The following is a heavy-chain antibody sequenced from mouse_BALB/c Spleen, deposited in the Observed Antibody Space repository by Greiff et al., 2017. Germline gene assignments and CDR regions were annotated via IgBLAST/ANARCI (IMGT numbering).Heavy chain of an antibody. CDR3: ARNYRPLDY. CDR1: GYSFTGYY. D-gene: IGHD2-14*01. J-gene: IGHJ2*01. V-gene: IGHV1-31*01. CDR2: INPYNGAT. Sequence: VQLKESGPELVKPGASVKISCKASGYSFTGYYMHWVKQSHVKSLEWIGRINPYNGATSYNQNFKDKASLTVDKSSSTAYMELHSLTSEDSAVYYCARNYRPLDYWGQGTTLTVSS.